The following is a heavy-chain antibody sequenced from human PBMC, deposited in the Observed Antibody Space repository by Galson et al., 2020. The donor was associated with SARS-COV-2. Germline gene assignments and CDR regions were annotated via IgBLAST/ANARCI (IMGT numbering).Heavy chain of an antibody. D-gene: IGHD3-22*01. J-gene: IGHJ4*02. V-gene: IGHV3-33*01. CDR3: ARDLALSSSGYPDYFDY. CDR2: IWYDGSNK. CDR1: GFTFSSYG. Sequence: GGSLRLSCAASGFTFSSYGMHWVRQAPGKGLEWVAVIWYDGSNKYYADSVKGRFTISRDNSKNTLYLQMNSLRAEDTAVYYCARDLALSSSGYPDYFDYWGQGTLVTVSS.